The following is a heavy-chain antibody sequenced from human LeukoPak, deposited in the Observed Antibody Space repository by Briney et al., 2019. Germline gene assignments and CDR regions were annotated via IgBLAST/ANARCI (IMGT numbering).Heavy chain of an antibody. Sequence: ASVKVSCKASGYTFTGYYMHWVRQAPGQGLEWMGWINPNSGGTNYAQKFQGRVTLTRDTSAGTAYMDLSSLRSDDTAVYYCAQSIAVPRIPTFDVWGQGTVVAVSS. J-gene: IGHJ3*01. D-gene: IGHD6-19*01. CDR2: INPNSGGT. CDR3: AQSIAVPRIPTFDV. V-gene: IGHV1-2*02. CDR1: GYTFTGYY.